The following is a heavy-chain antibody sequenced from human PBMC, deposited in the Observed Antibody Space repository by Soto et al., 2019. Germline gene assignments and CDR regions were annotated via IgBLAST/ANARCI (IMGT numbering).Heavy chain of an antibody. D-gene: IGHD4-17*01. CDR2: IYYSGST. CDR1: GGSISSGGYY. Sequence: QVQLQESGPGLVKPSQTLSLTCTVSGGSISSGGYYWSWIRQHPGKGLEWIGYIYYSGSTYYNPSLKSRVTISVDTSKNQFSLKLSSVTAADTAVYYCARISMTTVTTASPWFDPWGQGTLVTVSS. CDR3: ARISMTTVTTASPWFDP. J-gene: IGHJ5*02. V-gene: IGHV4-31*03.